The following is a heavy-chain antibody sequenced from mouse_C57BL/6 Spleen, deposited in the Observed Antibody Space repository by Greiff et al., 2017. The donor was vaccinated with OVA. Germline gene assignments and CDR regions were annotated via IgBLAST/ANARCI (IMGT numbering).Heavy chain of an antibody. CDR3: ARVYGNPRGYFDY. J-gene: IGHJ2*01. CDR1: GYAFSSSW. V-gene: IGHV1-82*01. Sequence: VKLQESGPELVKPGASVKISCKASGYAFSSSWMNWVKQRPGKGLEWIGRIYPGDGDTNYNGKFKGKATLTADKSSSTAYMQLSSLTSEDSAVYFCARVYGNPRGYFDYWGQGTTLTVSS. CDR2: IYPGDGDT. D-gene: IGHD2-1*01.